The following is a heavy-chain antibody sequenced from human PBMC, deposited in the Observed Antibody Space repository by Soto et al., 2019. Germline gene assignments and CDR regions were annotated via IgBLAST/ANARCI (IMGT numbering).Heavy chain of an antibody. D-gene: IGHD3-22*01. J-gene: IGHJ4*02. CDR2: IYYSGST. Sequence: SETLSLTCTVSGGSVSSYYWSWIRQSPGKGLEWIGFIYYSGSTKYKPSLKSRVTISVDTSKNQFSLKLSSVTAADTAVYYCARQGNDDSSGYYYLPPVWNDYWGQGTLVTVSS. V-gene: IGHV4-59*08. CDR1: GGSVSSYY. CDR3: ARQGNDDSSGYYYLPPVWNDY.